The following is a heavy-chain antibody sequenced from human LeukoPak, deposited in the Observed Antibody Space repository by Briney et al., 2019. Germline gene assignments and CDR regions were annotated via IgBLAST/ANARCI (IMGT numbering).Heavy chain of an antibody. V-gene: IGHV3-48*02. D-gene: IGHD4-17*01. J-gene: IGHJ4*02. Sequence: GGSLRLSCVASGFTFGSYSMNWVRQAPGKGLEWVSYISSGSSIMYYADSVKGRFSISRDNAKNSLFLRMDSLRDDDTAGYYCARHGVSRGAYPPRWGQGTVVTVS. CDR1: GFTFGSYS. CDR2: ISSGSSIM. CDR3: ARHGVSRGAYPPR.